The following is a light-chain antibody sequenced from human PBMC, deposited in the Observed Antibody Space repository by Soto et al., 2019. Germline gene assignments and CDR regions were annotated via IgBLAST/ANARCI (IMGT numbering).Light chain of an antibody. CDR2: DVS. CDR1: SSDVGGYNY. CDR3: CSYAGSYTYV. V-gene: IGLV2-11*01. J-gene: IGLJ1*01. Sequence: QSVLTQPRSVSGSPGQSVTISCTGTSSDVGGYNYVSWYQHHPGKAPKLMIYDVSKRPSGVPDRFSGSKSGNTASLTISGLQAEDEAYYYCCSYAGSYTYVFGTGTKVTVL.